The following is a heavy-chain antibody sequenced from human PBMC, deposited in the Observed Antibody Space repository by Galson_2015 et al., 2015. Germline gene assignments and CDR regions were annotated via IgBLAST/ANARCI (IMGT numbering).Heavy chain of an antibody. CDR2: ISYDGSNK. Sequence: SLRLSCAASGFTFSSYGMHWVRQAPGKGLEWVAVISYDGSNKYYADSVKGRFTISRDNSKNTLYLQMNSLRAEDTAVYYCARNCIVGATLTSFDYWGQGTLVTVSS. J-gene: IGHJ4*02. V-gene: IGHV3-30*03. CDR3: ARNCIVGATLTSFDY. CDR1: GFTFSSYG. D-gene: IGHD1-26*01.